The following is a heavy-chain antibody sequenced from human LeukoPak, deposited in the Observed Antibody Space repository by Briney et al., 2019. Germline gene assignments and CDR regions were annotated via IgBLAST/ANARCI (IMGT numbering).Heavy chain of an antibody. CDR2: ITGSGTST. CDR3: AKGAGEWLSPTFFDY. D-gene: IGHD3-3*01. Sequence: GGSLRLSCAASGFTFSTYSMSWVRQAPGKGLGWVSVITGSGTSTYYADSAKGRFTISRDNSKNTLYLQMNSLRVEDTAVYYCAKGAGEWLSPTFFDYWGQGTLVTASS. CDR1: GFTFSTYS. J-gene: IGHJ4*02. V-gene: IGHV3-23*01.